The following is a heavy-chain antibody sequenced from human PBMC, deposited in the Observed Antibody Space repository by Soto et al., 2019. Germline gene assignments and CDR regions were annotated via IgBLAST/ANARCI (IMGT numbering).Heavy chain of an antibody. Sequence: QVQLVQSGAEVKKPGSSVKVSCKASGGTFSSYAISWVRQAPGQGLEWMGGIIPIFGTANYAQKFQGRVTITADENTSTAYMELSSLRSEDTAVYYCARDVRCSGGSCYSRFDYWGQGTLVTVSS. CDR3: ARDVRCSGGSCYSRFDY. D-gene: IGHD2-15*01. CDR2: IIPIFGTA. CDR1: GGTFSSYA. V-gene: IGHV1-69*01. J-gene: IGHJ4*02.